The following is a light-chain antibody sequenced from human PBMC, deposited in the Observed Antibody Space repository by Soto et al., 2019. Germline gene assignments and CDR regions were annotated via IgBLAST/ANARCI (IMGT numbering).Light chain of an antibody. V-gene: IGLV2-23*02. CDR3: CSFVGVTNDV. CDR1: GNAVRYQL. Sequence: QAVRTQPASVSGSPGQSSTIPGSGNAVRYQLVSWYQQQPGKAPKLILYNVTRRPSGVSNRVSGFKSGTTASLKITGLQAEDEDDYYCCSFVGVTNDVFGNGTKVNVL. CDR2: NVT. J-gene: IGLJ1*01.